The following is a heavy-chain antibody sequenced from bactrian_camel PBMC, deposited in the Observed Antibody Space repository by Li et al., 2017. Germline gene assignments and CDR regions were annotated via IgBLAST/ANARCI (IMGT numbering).Heavy chain of an antibody. CDR2: IYLEGGSR. D-gene: IGHD6*01. V-gene: IGHV3S1*01. CDR1: GYSYRTYC. Sequence: VQLVESGGGSVLPGGSLRLSCVVSGYSYRTYCMGWFRQAPGKEREAVAVIYLEGGSRGYADSVKGRFDISRDNAKNTTYLEMNSLTIEDTGVYQCAADMWETCTAEALSLSSMEYWGDGTQVTVS. J-gene: IGHJ7*01.